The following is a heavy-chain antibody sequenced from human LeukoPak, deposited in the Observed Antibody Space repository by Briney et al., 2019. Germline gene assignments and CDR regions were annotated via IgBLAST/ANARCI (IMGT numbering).Heavy chain of an antibody. CDR3: ARQGPYCGGDCSNYLDF. V-gene: IGHV4-38-2*01. CDR1: GYSISSGFY. D-gene: IGHD2-21*01. J-gene: IGHJ4*02. CDR2: IYHSGST. Sequence: PSETLSLTCAVSGYSISSGFYWGWIRQPPGEGLEWIGSIYHSGSTYYNPPLKSRVTISVDMSKNQFSLKLSSVTAADTAMYYCARQGPYCGGDCSNYLDFWGQGTLVTVSS.